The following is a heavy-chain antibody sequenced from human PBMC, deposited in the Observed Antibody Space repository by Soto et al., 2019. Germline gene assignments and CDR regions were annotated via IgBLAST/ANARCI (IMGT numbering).Heavy chain of an antibody. J-gene: IGHJ4*02. D-gene: IGHD3-16*01. CDR3: AGGKGGTSDY. CDR1: GGTFSSYT. Sequence: QVQLVQSGAEVKKPGSSVKVSCKASGGTFSSYTISWVRQAPGQGLEWMGRIIPILGIANYAQKFQGRVTITADKSTSTAYRGLSSLRSGDRPVYYCAGGKGGTSDYGGQGPLVTVSS. V-gene: IGHV1-69*02. CDR2: IIPILGIA.